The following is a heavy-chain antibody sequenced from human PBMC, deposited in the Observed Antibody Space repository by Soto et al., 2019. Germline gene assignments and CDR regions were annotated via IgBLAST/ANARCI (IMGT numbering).Heavy chain of an antibody. CDR3: ANALGLYYFDY. CDR1: GYTSTSYA. CDR2: INAGNGNT. Sequence: ASVKVSCKASGYTSTSYAMHWVRQAPGQRLEWMGWINAGNGNTKYSQKFQGRVTITRDTSASTAYMELSSLRSEDTAVYYCANALGLYYFDYWGQGTLVTVSS. J-gene: IGHJ4*02. D-gene: IGHD2-8*01. V-gene: IGHV1-3*01.